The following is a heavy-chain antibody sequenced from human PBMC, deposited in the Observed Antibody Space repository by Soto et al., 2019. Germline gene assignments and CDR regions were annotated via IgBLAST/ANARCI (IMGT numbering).Heavy chain of an antibody. CDR1: GGSFSGYY. CDR3: ARVKKWGMVTGIDH. CDR2: INHSGST. V-gene: IGHV4-34*01. Sequence: SETLSLTCAVYGGSFSGYYWSWIRQPPGKGLEWIGEINHSGSTNYNPSLKSRVTISVDTSKNQFSLKLSSVTAADTAVYYCARVKKWGMVTGIDHWGQGTLVTVSS. J-gene: IGHJ4*02. D-gene: IGHD5-18*01.